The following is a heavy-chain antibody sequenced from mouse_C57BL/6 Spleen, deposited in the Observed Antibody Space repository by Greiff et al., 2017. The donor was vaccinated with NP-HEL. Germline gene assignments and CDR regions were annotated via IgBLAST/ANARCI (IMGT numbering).Heavy chain of an antibody. CDR3: ASPHYYGSSDVDD. CDR1: GYTFTSYW. D-gene: IGHD1-1*01. Sequence: VQLQQSGTELVKPGASVKLSCKASGYTFTSYWMHWVKQRPGQGLEWIGNINPSNGGTNYNEKFKSKATLTVDKSSSTAYMQLSSLTSEDSAVYYCASPHYYGSSDVDDWGQGTTLTVSS. CDR2: INPSNGGT. V-gene: IGHV1-53*01. J-gene: IGHJ2*01.